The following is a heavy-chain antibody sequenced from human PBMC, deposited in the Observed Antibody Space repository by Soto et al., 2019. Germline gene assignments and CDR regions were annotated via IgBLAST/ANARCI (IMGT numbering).Heavy chain of an antibody. D-gene: IGHD1-26*01. J-gene: IGHJ6*02. CDR2: IWYDGSNR. CDR3: ARGGAGATRDNYYYGMDV. V-gene: IGHV3-33*01. CDR1: RFTFSSYG. Sequence: QVQLVESGGGVVQPGRSLRLSCAASRFTFSSYGMHWVRQAPGKGLEWVAVIWYDGSNRYYADSVKGRFTISRDNSKNTLYLQMNSPRAEDTAVYYCARGGAGATRDNYYYGMDVWGQGTTVTVSS.